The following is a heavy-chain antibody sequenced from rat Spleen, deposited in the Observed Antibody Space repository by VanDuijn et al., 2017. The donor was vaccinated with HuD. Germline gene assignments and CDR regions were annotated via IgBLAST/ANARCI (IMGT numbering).Heavy chain of an antibody. D-gene: IGHD1-1*01. CDR1: GFTFNRYW. CDR3: TRGSDWYLDF. Sequence: EVQLVETGGGLVQPGRSLKLSCVASGFTFNRYWMYWVRQAPGKGLEWVASITNTGGSTYYPDSVKGRFTISRDNAKSTLQLQMNSLRSEDTATYYCTRGSDWYLDFGGQGVMVTVSS. J-gene: IGHJ2*01. V-gene: IGHV5-31*01. CDR2: ITNTGGST.